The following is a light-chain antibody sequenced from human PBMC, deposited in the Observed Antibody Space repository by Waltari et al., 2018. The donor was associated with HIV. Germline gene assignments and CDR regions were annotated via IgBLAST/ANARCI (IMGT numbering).Light chain of an antibody. V-gene: IGLV2-11*01. CDR2: DVS. Sequence: QSALTQPPSVSGSPGQSVTISCTGTTSDVGAYNFVSWSQQHPGKAPHVLIYDVSKRPAGVPGRFAGSKTGNTASQTSSGLQAEDEADYYCCSYAGSYAWVFGGGTKLTVL. CDR3: CSYAGSYAWV. J-gene: IGLJ3*02. CDR1: TSDVGAYNF.